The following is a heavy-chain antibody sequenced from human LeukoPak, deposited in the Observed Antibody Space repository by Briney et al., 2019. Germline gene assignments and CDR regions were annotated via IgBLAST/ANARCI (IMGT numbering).Heavy chain of an antibody. Sequence: SETLSLTCTVSGGSISSGDYYWSWIRQPPGKGLEWIGYIYHSGSTYYNPSLKSRVTISVDRSKNQFSLKLSSVTAADTAVYYCARARDSYGFQLDYWGQGTLVTVSS. CDR2: IYHSGST. V-gene: IGHV4-30-2*01. J-gene: IGHJ4*02. CDR3: ARARDSYGFQLDY. D-gene: IGHD5-18*01. CDR1: GGSISSGDYY.